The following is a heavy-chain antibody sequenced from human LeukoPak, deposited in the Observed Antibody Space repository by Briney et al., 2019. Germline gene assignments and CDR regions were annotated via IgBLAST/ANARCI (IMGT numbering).Heavy chain of an antibody. CDR1: GYTFTSYG. CDR3: ALSGGYDFWSGYSYYGMDV. J-gene: IGHJ6*02. CDR2: ISAYNGNT. D-gene: IGHD3-3*01. Sequence: ASVKVSCKASGYTFTSYGISWVRQAPGQGLEWMGWISAYNGNTNYAQKLQGRVTMTTDTSTSTAYMELRSLRSDDTAVYYCALSGGYDFWSGYSYYGMDVWGQGTTVTVSS. V-gene: IGHV1-18*01.